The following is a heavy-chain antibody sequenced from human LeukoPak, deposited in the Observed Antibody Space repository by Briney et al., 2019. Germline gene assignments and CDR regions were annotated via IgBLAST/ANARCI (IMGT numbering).Heavy chain of an antibody. Sequence: ASVKVSCKASGYTFTTYYIHWVRQAPGQGLEWMGIINPTGGSTTYAQKFQGRVTMTRDTSTGTVFMELNSLRSEDTAVYHCALYSSTWYWGQGTLVTVSS. CDR3: ALYSSTWY. V-gene: IGHV1-46*01. J-gene: IGHJ4*02. CDR1: GYTFTTYY. CDR2: INPTGGST. D-gene: IGHD6-13*01.